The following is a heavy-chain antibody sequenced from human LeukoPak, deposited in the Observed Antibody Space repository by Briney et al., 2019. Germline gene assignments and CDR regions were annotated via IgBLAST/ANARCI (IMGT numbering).Heavy chain of an antibody. D-gene: IGHD1-26*01. V-gene: IGHV3-23*01. J-gene: IGHJ4*02. CDR2: ISESGGST. Sequence: GGSLRLSCAASGFTFTTSVMTWVRQAPGKGLEWISAISESGGSTFYADSVKGRFTVSRDNSQNTLYLEMNSLTAEDTAVYFCAKRSPAYYFDYWGQGILVTVSS. CDR3: AKRSPAYYFDY. CDR1: GFTFTTSV.